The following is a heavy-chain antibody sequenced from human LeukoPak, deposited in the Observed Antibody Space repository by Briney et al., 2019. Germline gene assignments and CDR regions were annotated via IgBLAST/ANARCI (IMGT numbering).Heavy chain of an antibody. CDR2: IYSCGST. Sequence: PGRSLRLSCAASGFTVSSNYMSWVRQAPGKGLEWVSVIYSCGSTYYADSVKGRFTISRDNSKNTLYLQMNSLRAEDTAVYYCARGMATILDYWGQGTLVTVSS. CDR1: GFTVSSNY. D-gene: IGHD5-24*01. CDR3: ARGMATILDY. J-gene: IGHJ4*02. V-gene: IGHV3-53*01.